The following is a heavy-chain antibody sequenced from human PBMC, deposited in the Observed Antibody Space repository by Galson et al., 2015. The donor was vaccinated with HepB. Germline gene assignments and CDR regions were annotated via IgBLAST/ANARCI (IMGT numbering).Heavy chain of an antibody. Sequence: SLRLSCAASGFTFSSYSMNWVRQAPGKGLEWVSSISSSSSYIYYADSVKGRFTISRDNAKNSLYLQMNSLRAEDTAVYYCARAVTMGTWDAFENWGQGTMVTVSS. V-gene: IGHV3-21*01. D-gene: IGHD4-17*01. CDR2: ISSSSSYI. J-gene: IGHJ3*02. CDR1: GFTFSSYS. CDR3: ARAVTMGTWDAFEN.